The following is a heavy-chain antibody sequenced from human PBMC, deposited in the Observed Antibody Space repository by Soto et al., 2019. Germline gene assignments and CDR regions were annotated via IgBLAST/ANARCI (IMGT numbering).Heavy chain of an antibody. CDR3: ARRRISVGPRAHYAFDV. V-gene: IGHV1-3*01. CDR1: GFTFSDNL. CDR2: HNPDTGNT. J-gene: IGHJ3*01. D-gene: IGHD2-15*01. Sequence: QVQLVQSGAELKKPGASVNISCTASGFTFSDNLIKSGRQGPGQGLERMGWHNPDTGNTRYSETFQGRVTISRHSSAGIACLEPSDLANDDTALFFCARRRISVGPRAHYAFDVWGRWTMITVSS.